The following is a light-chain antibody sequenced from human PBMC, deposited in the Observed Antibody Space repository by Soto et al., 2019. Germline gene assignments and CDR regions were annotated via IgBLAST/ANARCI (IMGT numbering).Light chain of an antibody. V-gene: IGLV2-11*01. CDR2: DVS. CDR1: SSDVGGYDY. Sequence: QSALAQPRSVSGSPGQSVAISCTGTSSDVGGYDYVSWYQQHPGKAPNVIIFDVSKRPSGVPDRFSGSKSGNTASLTISGFKAEEGVDFYSCSSAGGLYVLGIGTKVTAL. CDR3: CSSAGGLYV. J-gene: IGLJ1*01.